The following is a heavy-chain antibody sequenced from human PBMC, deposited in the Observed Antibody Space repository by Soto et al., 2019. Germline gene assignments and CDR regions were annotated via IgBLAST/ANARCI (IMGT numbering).Heavy chain of an antibody. CDR3: ARDREGDGYNFDH. CDR1: GFTFSSYS. J-gene: IGHJ4*02. CDR2: ILSSSSII. D-gene: IGHD5-12*01. Sequence: EVQLVESGGGLVQPGGSLRLSCAASGFTFSSYSMNWVRQAPGKGLEWVSYILSSSSIIHYADSVKGRFTISRDNAENSLSVQRDNLRAEDTAVYYCARDREGDGYNFDHWGQGTLVTVSS. V-gene: IGHV3-48*01.